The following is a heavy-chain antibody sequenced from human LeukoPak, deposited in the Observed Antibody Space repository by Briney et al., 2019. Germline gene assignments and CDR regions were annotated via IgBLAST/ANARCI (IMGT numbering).Heavy chain of an antibody. Sequence: PSETLSLTCAVYGGSFSGYYWSWIRQPPGMGLEWIGEINHSGSTNYNPSLKSRVTISVDTSKNQFSLKLSSVTAADTAVYYCARGPRKICSGGSCYSDYWGQGTLVTVSS. J-gene: IGHJ4*02. V-gene: IGHV4-34*01. CDR2: INHSGST. D-gene: IGHD2-15*01. CDR3: ARGPRKICSGGSCYSDY. CDR1: GGSFSGYY.